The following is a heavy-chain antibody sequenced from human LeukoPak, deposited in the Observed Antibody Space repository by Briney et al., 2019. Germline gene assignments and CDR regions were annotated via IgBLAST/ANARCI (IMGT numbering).Heavy chain of an antibody. V-gene: IGHV4-59*01. CDR2: IYYSGST. D-gene: IGHD2-2*01. CDR3: ASSWLGYCSSTSCPPYFDY. CDR1: GGSISSYY. J-gene: IGHJ4*02. Sequence: SETLSLTCTVSGGSISSYYWSWIRQPPGKGLVWIGYIYYSGSTNYNPSLKSRVTISVDTSKNQFSLKLSSVTAADTAVYYCASSWLGYCSSTSCPPYFDYWGQGTLVTVSS.